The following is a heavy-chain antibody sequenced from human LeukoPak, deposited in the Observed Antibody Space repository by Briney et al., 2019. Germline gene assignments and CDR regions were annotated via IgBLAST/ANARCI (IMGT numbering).Heavy chain of an antibody. CDR3: ARLHISGWYLNDY. D-gene: IGHD6-19*01. Sequence: GGSLRLSCAASGFTFSSYWMSWVRQAPGKGLEWVANIKQDGSEKYYVDSVKGRFTISRDNAKNSLYLQMNSLRAEDTAVYYCARLHISGWYLNDYWGQGTLVTVSS. J-gene: IGHJ4*02. V-gene: IGHV3-7*04. CDR2: IKQDGSEK. CDR1: GFTFSSYW.